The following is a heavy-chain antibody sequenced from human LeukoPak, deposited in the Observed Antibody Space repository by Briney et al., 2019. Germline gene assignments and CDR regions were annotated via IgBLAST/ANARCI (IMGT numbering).Heavy chain of an antibody. V-gene: IGHV5-51*01. Sequence: GESLKISCKVSGYTFTNYWIGWVRQMPGKGLEWMGIIYPGNSDTRYSPSFHGQVTISADKSLTTAYLQWSSLKASDTAMYYCARSPWYYGSGSYRPFGYWGQGTLVTVSS. CDR2: IYPGNSDT. J-gene: IGHJ4*02. CDR1: GYTFTNYW. CDR3: ARSPWYYGSGSYRPFGY. D-gene: IGHD3-10*01.